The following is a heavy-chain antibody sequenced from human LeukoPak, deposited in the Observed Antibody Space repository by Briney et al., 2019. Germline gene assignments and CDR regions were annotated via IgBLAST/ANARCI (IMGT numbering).Heavy chain of an antibody. J-gene: IGHJ4*02. Sequence: GGSLRLSCAASGFTFTTYTMSWVRQAPGKGLEWVSSISSSSSYIYYADSVKGRFTISRDNAKNSLYLQMNSLRAEDTAVYYCARSHDFWSGRLLDYWGQGTLVTVSS. D-gene: IGHD3-3*01. CDR3: ARSHDFWSGRLLDY. V-gene: IGHV3-21*01. CDR2: ISSSSSYI. CDR1: GFTFTTYT.